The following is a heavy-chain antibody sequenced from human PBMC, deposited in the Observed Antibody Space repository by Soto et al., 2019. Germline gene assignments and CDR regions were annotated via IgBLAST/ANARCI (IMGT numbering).Heavy chain of an antibody. CDR2: ISFDGSNK. D-gene: IGHD5-12*01. Sequence: QVQLVESGGGVVQPGRSLRLSCAASGFTFSSYAMHWVRQAPGKGLEWVAVISFDGSNKYYADSVKDRFTVSRDNSKNTLYVQMDRLRTEDTAVYYCGSDRRFGNGYNLGFDYWGQGTLVTVSS. J-gene: IGHJ4*02. CDR3: GSDRRFGNGYNLGFDY. CDR1: GFTFSSYA. V-gene: IGHV3-30-3*01.